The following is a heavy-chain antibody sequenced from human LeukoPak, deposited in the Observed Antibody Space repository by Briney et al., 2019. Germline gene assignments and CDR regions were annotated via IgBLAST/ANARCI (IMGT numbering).Heavy chain of an antibody. J-gene: IGHJ4*02. CDR1: GGSISSYY. CDR2: IYTSGST. CDR3: AKTYYYGSGSYSEPPHFDY. V-gene: IGHV4-4*07. Sequence: SETLSLTCTVSGGSISSYYWSWIRQPAGEGLEWIGRIYTSGSTNYNPSLKSRVTMSVDTSKNQFSLKLSSVTAADTAVYYCAKTYYYGSGSYSEPPHFDYWGQGTLVTVSS. D-gene: IGHD3-10*01.